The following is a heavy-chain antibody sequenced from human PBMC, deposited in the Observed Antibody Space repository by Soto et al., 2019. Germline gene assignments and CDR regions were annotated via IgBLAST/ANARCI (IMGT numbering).Heavy chain of an antibody. J-gene: IGHJ5*02. CDR3: ARDSLGWEFPSGWFDP. Sequence: QVQLQESGPGLVKPSQTLSLTCTVSGGSINSGDFFWNWIRQPPGKGLEWIGSIYYSGITYYNPSLKSRVTISLDTSNNQFSLKLTSVTAADTAVYYCARDSLGWEFPSGWFDPWGQGTLVTVSS. V-gene: IGHV4-30-4*01. CDR1: GGSINSGDFF. D-gene: IGHD1-26*01. CDR2: IYYSGIT.